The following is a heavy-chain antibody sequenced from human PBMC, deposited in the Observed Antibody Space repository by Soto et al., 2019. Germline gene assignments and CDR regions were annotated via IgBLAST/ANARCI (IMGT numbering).Heavy chain of an antibody. CDR1: GGSISSGGYY. Sequence: QVQLQESGPGLVKPSQTLSLTCTVSGGSISSGGYYWSWIRQHPGKGLEWIGYIYYSGSTYYNPSLKSRVTISVDTSKNQFSLKLSSVTAADTAVYYCARRPPVYCSSTSCYVYFDYWGQGTLVTVSS. V-gene: IGHV4-31*03. D-gene: IGHD2-2*01. CDR3: ARRPPVYCSSTSCYVYFDY. CDR2: IYYSGST. J-gene: IGHJ4*02.